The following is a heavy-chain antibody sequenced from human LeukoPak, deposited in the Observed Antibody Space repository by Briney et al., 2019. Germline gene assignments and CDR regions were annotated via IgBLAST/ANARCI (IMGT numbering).Heavy chain of an antibody. D-gene: IGHD6-13*01. V-gene: IGHV1-2*02. CDR2: INPNSGGT. CDR3: ARCPSSSWKENWFDP. Sequence: ASVKVSCKASGYTFTGYYMHWVRQAPGQGLEWMGWINPNSGGTNYAQKFQGRVTITADESTSTAYMELSSLRSEDTAVYYCARCPSSSWKENWFDPWGQGTLVTVSS. CDR1: GYTFTGYY. J-gene: IGHJ5*02.